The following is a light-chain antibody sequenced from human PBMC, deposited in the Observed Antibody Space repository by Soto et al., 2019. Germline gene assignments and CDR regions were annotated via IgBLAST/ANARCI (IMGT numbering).Light chain of an antibody. CDR3: QQYYSDPCT. J-gene: IGKJ5*01. Sequence: IQMTQSPSTLSASVGDRVTITCRASQPFXSWFAWYQRKPGKAPKLLXSHASTLQSGGPSRLSGSGSGTDFTLTISCLQSKYFANYYFQQYYSDPCTFGQGTRLEIK. CDR1: QPFXSW. CDR2: HAS. V-gene: IGKV1-5*01.